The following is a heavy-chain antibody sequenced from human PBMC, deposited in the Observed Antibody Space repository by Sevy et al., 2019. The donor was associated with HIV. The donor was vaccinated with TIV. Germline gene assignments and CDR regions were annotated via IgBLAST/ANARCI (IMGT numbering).Heavy chain of an antibody. V-gene: IGHV5-51*01. D-gene: IGHD3-22*01. J-gene: IGHJ4*02. CDR1: GYSFTSHW. Sequence: GESLKISCEGSGYSFTSHWIGWVRHMPGKGLEWMGIIYPDYSETRYSPSFQGQVTFSADKSISTAYLQWSSLKASDTAMYYCATSRSGYFDSSGYYIYWGQGTMVTVSS. CDR3: ATSRSGYFDSSGYYIY. CDR2: IYPDYSET.